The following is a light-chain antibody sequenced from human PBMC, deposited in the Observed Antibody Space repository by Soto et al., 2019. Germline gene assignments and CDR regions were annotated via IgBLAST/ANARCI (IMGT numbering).Light chain of an antibody. CDR1: QNINNY. CDR2: GAS. Sequence: DIELTQSPPSLAASVGDRVTITCRASQNINNYLIWYQQKPGKAPQLLIYGASIFQSGVPSRFSGSASGTDFTLTIGSLQPQDFATYYCQESYSVPGTFGQGTKVEI. V-gene: IGKV1-39*01. CDR3: QESYSVPGT. J-gene: IGKJ1*01.